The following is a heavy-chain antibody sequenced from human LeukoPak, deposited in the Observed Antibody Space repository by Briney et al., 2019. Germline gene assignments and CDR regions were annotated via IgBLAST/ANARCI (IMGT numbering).Heavy chain of an antibody. CDR2: INPNSGGT. Sequence: ASVKVSCKAGAYTFTNNYIHWLRQDPGQELEWMGRINPNSGGTNYAQKFQGRVTMTRDTSISTAYMEVTSLTSDDSAVYYCVRADAFDIWGQGTMVTVST. CDR1: AYTFTNNY. V-gene: IGHV1-2*06. CDR3: VRADAFDI. J-gene: IGHJ3*02.